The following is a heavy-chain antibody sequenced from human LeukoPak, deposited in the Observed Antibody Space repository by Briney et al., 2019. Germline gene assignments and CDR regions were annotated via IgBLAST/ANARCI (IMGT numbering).Heavy chain of an antibody. D-gene: IGHD5-24*01. CDR1: GGTFSSYA. V-gene: IGHV1-69*04. CDR2: IIPIFRIA. J-gene: IGHJ6*02. Sequence: SVKVSCKASGGTFSSYAISWVRQAPGQGLEWMGRIIPIFRIANYAQKFQGRVTITADKSTSTAYMELSSLRSEDTAVYYCARDLTRDGYNHDIRYGMDVWGQGTTVTVSS. CDR3: ARDLTRDGYNHDIRYGMDV.